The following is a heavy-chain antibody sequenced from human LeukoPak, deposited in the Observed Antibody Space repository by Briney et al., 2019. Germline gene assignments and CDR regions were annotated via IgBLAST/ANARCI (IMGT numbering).Heavy chain of an antibody. CDR3: ARGGHRQKEF. D-gene: IGHD3-10*01. CDR2: IKHDGSEK. J-gene: IGHJ4*02. Sequence: GGSLRLSRAASGFSLSSYWMSWVRQAPGKGLEWVGNIKHDGSEKHYVDSVKGRFTISRDNAKNSLYLQMNSLRAEDTAVYYCARGGHRQKEFWGQGTQVTVSS. V-gene: IGHV3-7*01. CDR1: GFSLSSYW.